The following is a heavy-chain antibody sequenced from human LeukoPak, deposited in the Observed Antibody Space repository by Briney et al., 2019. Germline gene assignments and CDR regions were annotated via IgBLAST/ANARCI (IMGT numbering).Heavy chain of an antibody. CDR2: IYDSGST. J-gene: IGHJ4*02. D-gene: IGHD5-24*01. CDR1: GGSISSSSYY. Sequence: SETLSLTCTVSGGSISSSSYYWGWIRQPPGKGLEWIGSIYDSGSTYYNPSLKSRVTISVDTSKNQFSLKLSSVTAADTAVYYCARQGGRDGYNRRWGQGTLVTVSS. V-gene: IGHV4-39*01. CDR3: ARQGGRDGYNRR.